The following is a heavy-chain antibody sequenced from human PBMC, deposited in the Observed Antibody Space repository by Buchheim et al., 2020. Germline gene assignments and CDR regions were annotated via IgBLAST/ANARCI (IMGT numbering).Heavy chain of an antibody. V-gene: IGHV3-49*04. CDR3: TSPDYYDSSGYYSEYFQH. J-gene: IGHJ1*01. CDR1: GFTFGDYA. D-gene: IGHD3-22*01. CDR2: IRSKAYGGTT. Sequence: EVQLVESGGGLVQPGRSLRLSCTASGFTFGDYAMSWVRQAPGKGLEWVGFIRSKAYGGTTEYAASVKGRFTISRDDSKSIAYLQMNSLKTEDTAVYYCTSPDYYDSSGYYSEYFQHWGQGTL.